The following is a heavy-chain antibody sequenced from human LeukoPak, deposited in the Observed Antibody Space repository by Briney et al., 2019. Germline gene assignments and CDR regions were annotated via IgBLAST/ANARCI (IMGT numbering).Heavy chain of an antibody. CDR2: IYSDGSP. J-gene: IGHJ3*01. V-gene: IGHV3-66*01. CDR3: ASTRYYGSGSYYRGAFEV. Sequence: GGSLRLSCAASGFAVSNNYMSWVRQAPGKGLEWVSVIYSDGSPYYADSVRGRFTISRDNSKNTLYLQMNSLRAEDTGVYYCASTRYYGSGSYYRGAFEVWGQGTMVTVSS. D-gene: IGHD3-10*01. CDR1: GFAVSNNY.